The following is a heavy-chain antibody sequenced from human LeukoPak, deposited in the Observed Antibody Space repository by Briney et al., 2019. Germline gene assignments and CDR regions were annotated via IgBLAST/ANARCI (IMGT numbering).Heavy chain of an antibody. D-gene: IGHD3-10*01. Sequence: PSETLSLTCTVSGGSISSYYWSWIRQPPGKGLEWIGYIYYSGSTNYNPSLKSRVTMSVDTSKNQFSLEVSSVTAADTAVYYCARVFDSGSQAYFYYMDVWGKGTTVTISS. V-gene: IGHV4-59*01. J-gene: IGHJ6*03. CDR1: GGSISSYY. CDR2: IYYSGST. CDR3: ARVFDSGSQAYFYYMDV.